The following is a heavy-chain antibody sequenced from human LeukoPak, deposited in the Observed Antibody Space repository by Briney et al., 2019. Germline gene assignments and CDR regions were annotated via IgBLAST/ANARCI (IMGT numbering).Heavy chain of an antibody. CDR1: GYTFTSYG. V-gene: IGHV1-18*01. D-gene: IGHD2-15*01. CDR3: ARVALGYCSGGSCYEYNWFDP. CDR2: ISAYNGNT. J-gene: IGHJ5*02. Sequence: VASVKVSCKASGYTFTSYGISWVRQAPGQGLEWMGWISAYNGNTNYAQKLQGRVTMTTDTSTSTAYMELRSLRSDDTAVYYCARVALGYCSGGSCYEYNWFDPWGQGTLVTVSS.